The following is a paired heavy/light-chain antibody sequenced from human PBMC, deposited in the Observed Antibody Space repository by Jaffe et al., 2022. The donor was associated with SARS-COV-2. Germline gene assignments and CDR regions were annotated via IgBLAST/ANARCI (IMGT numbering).Light chain of an antibody. Sequence: DIVMTQSPDSLAVSLGERATINCKSSQSVFHSSNNQDFLAWYQQKPGQPPKRLIYWAATRASGVPDRFSASGSGTDFTLTISNLQAEDVAVYYCQQYYSPLPITFGQGTRLEIK. V-gene: IGKV4-1*01. J-gene: IGKJ5*01. CDR2: WAA. CDR3: QQYYSPLPIT. CDR1: QSVFHSSNNQDF.
Heavy chain of an antibody. D-gene: IGHD1-1*01. J-gene: IGHJ4*02. V-gene: IGHV3-7*01. Sequence: EVQLVESGGDLVQPGGSLRLSCAASGFSSSSTWMTWIRQAPGKGLEWVAKINQDGSEKYYVDSVKGRFTISRDNAENFLYLQMKSLRVEDSAVYYCAKGHWTFDYWGQGTLVTVSS. CDR1: GFSSSSTW. CDR3: AKGHWTFDY. CDR2: INQDGSEK.